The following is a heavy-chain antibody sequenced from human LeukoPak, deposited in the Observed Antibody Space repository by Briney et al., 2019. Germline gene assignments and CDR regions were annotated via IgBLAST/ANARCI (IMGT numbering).Heavy chain of an antibody. CDR3: ARVQQLTLDY. D-gene: IGHD6-13*01. V-gene: IGHV3-21*01. CDR2: ISNSSSYI. Sequence: GSLRLSCAASGFTFSSYSMNWVRQAPGKGLEWVSSISNSSSYIYYADSVKGRFTISRDNAKNSLYLQMNSLRAEDAAVYYCARVQQLTLDYWGQGTLVTVSS. J-gene: IGHJ4*02. CDR1: GFTFSSYS.